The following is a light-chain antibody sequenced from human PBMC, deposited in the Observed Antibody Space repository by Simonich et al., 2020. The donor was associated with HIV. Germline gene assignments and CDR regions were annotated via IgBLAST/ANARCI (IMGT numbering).Light chain of an antibody. V-gene: IGKV3-15*01. CDR2: DAS. CDR1: QSVSSN. J-gene: IGKJ2*01. CDR3: QQYNNWPYT. Sequence: EIVMTQSPATLSVSPGERATLSCRASQSVSSNLAWYQQKPGPAPRLLIYDASTRATGIPDRFSGSGSGTEFTLTISSMQSEDFAVYYCQQYNNWPYTFGQGTKLEIK.